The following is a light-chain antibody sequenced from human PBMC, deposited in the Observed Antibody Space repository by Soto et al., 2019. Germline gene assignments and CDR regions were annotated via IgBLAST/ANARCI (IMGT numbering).Light chain of an antibody. J-gene: IGKJ4*01. Sequence: DIVMTQSPGSMAVFLGERATINCKSSKSVLYTANNKNSLAWYQEIPGQPPRLLIYWASVRASGVPDRFSGTGSGTDFTLTINSLQAEDVAVYYCQQYYSTPPTFGGGTKVEIK. V-gene: IGKV4-1*01. CDR3: QQYYSTPPT. CDR1: KSVLYTANNKNS. CDR2: WAS.